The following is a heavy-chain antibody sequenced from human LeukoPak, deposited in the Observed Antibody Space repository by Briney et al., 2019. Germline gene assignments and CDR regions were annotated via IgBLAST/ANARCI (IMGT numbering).Heavy chain of an antibody. CDR1: GGSVSSGSYY. CDR2: IYYSGST. Sequence: PSETLSLTCTVSGGSVSSGSYYWSWIRQPPGKGLEWIGYIYYSGSTNYNPSLKSRVSMSVDTSKTHFSLRLFSVTTADTAVYYCARAPPSGRFSWTLRYFDFWGQGTLVTVSS. J-gene: IGHJ4*02. D-gene: IGHD1-26*01. CDR3: ARAPPSGRFSWTLRYFDF. V-gene: IGHV4-61*03.